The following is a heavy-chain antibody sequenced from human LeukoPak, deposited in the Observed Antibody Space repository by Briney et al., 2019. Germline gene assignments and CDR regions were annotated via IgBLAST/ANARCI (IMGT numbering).Heavy chain of an antibody. CDR3: ATSGSYYDAFDI. D-gene: IGHD1-26*01. Sequence: SQTLSLTCTVSGGSISSGDYYWSWIRQPPGKGLEWIGYTYYSGSTYYNPSLKSRVTISVDTSKNQFSLKLSSVTAADTAVYYCATSGSYYDAFDIWGQGTMVTVSS. J-gene: IGHJ3*02. CDR1: GGSISSGDYY. V-gene: IGHV4-30-4*08. CDR2: TYYSGST.